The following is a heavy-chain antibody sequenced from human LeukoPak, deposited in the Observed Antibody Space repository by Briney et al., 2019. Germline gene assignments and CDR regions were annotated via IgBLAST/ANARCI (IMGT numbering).Heavy chain of an antibody. CDR3: ARVSGVAGHYYYYYYMDV. CDR1: GYTFTSYG. D-gene: IGHD6-19*01. V-gene: IGHV1-18*01. Sequence: EASVKVSCKASGYTFTSYGISWVRQAPGQGLEWMGWISAYNGNTNYAQKLQGRVTMTTDTSTSAAYMELRSLRSDDTAVYYCARVSGVAGHYYYYYYMDVWGKGTTVTISS. CDR2: ISAYNGNT. J-gene: IGHJ6*03.